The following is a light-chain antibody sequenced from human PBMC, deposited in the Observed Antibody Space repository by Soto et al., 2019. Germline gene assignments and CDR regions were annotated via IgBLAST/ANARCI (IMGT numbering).Light chain of an antibody. Sequence: QSVLTQPPSVSGAPGQEVTISCTGDSSNIGAGYDVHWYRQLPGTAPQLLIYGSSNRPSGVPDRFSGSKSGTSASLAIIGLQAEDEGEYYCQSYDSSLSGVVFGGGTKLTVL. J-gene: IGLJ2*01. CDR3: QSYDSSLSGVV. V-gene: IGLV1-40*01. CDR2: GSS. CDR1: SSNIGAGYD.